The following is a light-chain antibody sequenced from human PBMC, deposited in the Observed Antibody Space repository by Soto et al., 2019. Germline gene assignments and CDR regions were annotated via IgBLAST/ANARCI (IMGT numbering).Light chain of an antibody. Sequence: DIQMTQSPSFLSASVGDRVTIACRASQSISGWLAWYQQKPGKAPKLLISDASTLKNVVPSRFSGSGSCTEFTLTISSLQPDDFAPYYCQQDDMYSYTFGQGTKVESK. CDR1: QSISGW. V-gene: IGKV1-5*01. CDR2: DAS. J-gene: IGKJ2*01. CDR3: QQDDMYSYT.